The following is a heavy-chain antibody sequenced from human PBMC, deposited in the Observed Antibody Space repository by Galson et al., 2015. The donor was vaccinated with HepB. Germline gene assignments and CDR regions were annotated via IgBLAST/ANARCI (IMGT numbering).Heavy chain of an antibody. CDR2: ISYDGSNK. V-gene: IGHV3-30-3*01. J-gene: IGHJ5*02. CDR1: GFTFSSYA. Sequence: SLRLSCAASGFTFSSYAMHWVRQAPGKGLEWVAVISYDGSNKYYADSVKGRFTISRDNSKNTLYLQMNSLRAEDTAVYYCASTDYGSGVDPWGQGTLVTVSS. CDR3: ASTDYGSGVDP. D-gene: IGHD3-10*01.